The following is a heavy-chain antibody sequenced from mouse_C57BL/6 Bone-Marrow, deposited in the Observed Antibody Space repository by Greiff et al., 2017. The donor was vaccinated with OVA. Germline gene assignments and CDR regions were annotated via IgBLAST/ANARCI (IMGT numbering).Heavy chain of an antibody. CDR1: GYTFTSYW. V-gene: IGHV1-64*01. Sequence: QVQLQQPGAELVKPGASVKLSCKASGYTFTSYWMHWVKQRPGQGLEWIGMIHPNSVSTNYNEKFKSKATLTVDKSSSTAYMQLSSLTSEDSAVYYCARIYYYGSSYWYFDVWGTGTTVTVSS. D-gene: IGHD1-1*01. CDR2: IHPNSVST. J-gene: IGHJ1*03. CDR3: ARIYYYGSSYWYFDV.